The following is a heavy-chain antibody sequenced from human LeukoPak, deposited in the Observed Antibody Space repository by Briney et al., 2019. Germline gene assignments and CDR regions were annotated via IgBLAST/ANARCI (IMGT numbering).Heavy chain of an antibody. V-gene: IGHV3-30*18. CDR3: AKTRPSVAMVRGPDY. CDR2: ISDDGSNK. CDR1: GFTFSTYG. D-gene: IGHD3-10*01. Sequence: GTSLRLSCAASGFTFSTYGMHWVRQAPGKGLEWVAIISDDGSNKYYADSVKGRFTISRDNSKNTLYLQMNSLRAEDTAVYHCAKTRPSVAMVRGPDYWGQGTLVTVSS. J-gene: IGHJ4*02.